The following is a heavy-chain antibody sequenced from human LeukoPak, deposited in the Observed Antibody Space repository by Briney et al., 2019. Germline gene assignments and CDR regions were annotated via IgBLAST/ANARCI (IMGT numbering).Heavy chain of an antibody. J-gene: IGHJ4*02. CDR3: AKDLEMATIRLGGFDY. CDR1: GFTFDDYA. D-gene: IGHD5-24*01. Sequence: GGSLRLSCAASGFTFDDYAMHWVRQAPGKGLEWVSGISWNSGSIGYADSVKGRFTISRDNAKNSLYLQMNSLRAEDTALYYCAKDLEMATIRLGGFDYWGQGTLVTVSS. V-gene: IGHV3-9*01. CDR2: ISWNSGSI.